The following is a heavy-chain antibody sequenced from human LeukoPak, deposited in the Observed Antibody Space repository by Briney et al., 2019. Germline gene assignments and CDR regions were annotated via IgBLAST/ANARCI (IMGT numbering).Heavy chain of an antibody. V-gene: IGHV4-31*03. Sequence: PSETLSLTCTVSGGSISSGGYYWSWIRQHPGKGLEWIGYIYYSGSTYYTPSLKSRVTISVDTSKNQFSLKLSSVTAADTAVYYCARALRGTKPPARVYFDYWGQGTLVTVSS. CDR2: IYYSGST. CDR1: GGSISSGGYY. CDR3: ARALRGTKPPARVYFDY. J-gene: IGHJ4*02. D-gene: IGHD5-18*01.